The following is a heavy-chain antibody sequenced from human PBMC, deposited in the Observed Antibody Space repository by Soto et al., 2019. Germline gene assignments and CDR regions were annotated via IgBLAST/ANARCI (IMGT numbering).Heavy chain of an antibody. V-gene: IGHV4-39*01. CDR2: IYYSGTT. D-gene: IGHD1-20*01. CDR1: GGSVSSTSYY. CDR3: EGGITGTLWAYDFDY. J-gene: IGHJ4*02. Sequence: QLQLEESGPGLVKPSETLSLTCTVSGGSVSSTSYYWGWIRQPPGKGLEWIGSIYYSGTTNYNPSLKSRVTMSIDTSKNQFSLKLNSVTAADTAVYFCEGGITGTLWAYDFDYWGQGTLVTVSS.